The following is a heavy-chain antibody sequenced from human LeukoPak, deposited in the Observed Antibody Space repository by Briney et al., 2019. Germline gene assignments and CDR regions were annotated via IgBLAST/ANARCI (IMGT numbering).Heavy chain of an antibody. D-gene: IGHD6-13*01. J-gene: IGHJ4*02. CDR1: GGSISSSDYY. Sequence: SETLSLTCTVSGGSISSSDYYWGWIRQPPGKGLEWIGSIYYRGSTYYNPSLKSRVTISVDTSKNQFSLKLSSVTAADTAVYYCARQYSSTWSSMHFDYWGQGTLVTVSS. V-gene: IGHV4-39*01. CDR3: ARQYSSTWSSMHFDY. CDR2: IYYRGST.